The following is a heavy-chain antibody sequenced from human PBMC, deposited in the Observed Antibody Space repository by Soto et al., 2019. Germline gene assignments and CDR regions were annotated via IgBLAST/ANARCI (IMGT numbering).Heavy chain of an antibody. CDR3: ARDQRDSSPPQYFDY. CDR2: IWYDGSNK. Sequence: GGSLRLSCAASGFTFSSYGMHWVRQAPGKGLEWVAVIWYDGSNKYYADSVKGRFTISRDNSKNTLYLQMNSLRAEDTAVYYCARDQRDSSPPQYFDYWGQGTLVTVSS. V-gene: IGHV3-33*01. CDR1: GFTFSSYG. J-gene: IGHJ4*02. D-gene: IGHD6-13*01.